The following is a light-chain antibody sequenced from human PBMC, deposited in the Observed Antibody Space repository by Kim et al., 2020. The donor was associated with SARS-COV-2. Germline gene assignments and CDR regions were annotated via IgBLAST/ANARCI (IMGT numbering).Light chain of an antibody. CDR1: QGISSY. V-gene: IGKV1-8*01. Sequence: ASTGDRVTMTCRASQGISSYLAWYQQKPGKAPKHLIYAASTLQSGVPSRFSGSGSGTDFTLTISCLQSEDFATYYCQQYYSYPRTFGQGTKVEIK. CDR2: AAS. CDR3: QQYYSYPRT. J-gene: IGKJ1*01.